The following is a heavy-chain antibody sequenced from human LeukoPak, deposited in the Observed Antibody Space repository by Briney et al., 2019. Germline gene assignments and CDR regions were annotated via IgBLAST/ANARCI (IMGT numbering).Heavy chain of an antibody. V-gene: IGHV3-53*01. CDR2: LYRGGST. J-gene: IGHJ4*02. Sequence: GGSLRLSCAASGFTVSRNYMNWVRQAPGKGLDWVSVLYRGGSTYYADSVEGRFTISRDNSKNTLSLQMNSLRADDTAVYYCARGFANGDYTLDYWGQGTLVTVSS. D-gene: IGHD4-17*01. CDR3: ARGFANGDYTLDY. CDR1: GFTVSRNY.